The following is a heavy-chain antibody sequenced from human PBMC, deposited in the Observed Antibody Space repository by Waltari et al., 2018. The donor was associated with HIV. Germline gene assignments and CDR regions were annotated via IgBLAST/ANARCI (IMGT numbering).Heavy chain of an antibody. V-gene: IGHV4-39*01. CDR2: IYYSGST. D-gene: IGHD3-10*01. CDR1: GGSISSSSYY. Sequence: QLQLQESGPGLVKPSETLSLTCTVSGGSISSSSYYWGWIRQPPGKGLEWIGSIYYSGSTYYNPSLKSRVTISVDTSKNQFSLKLSSVTAADTAVYYCASLETGYYGSGSYYNHDYWGQGTLVTVSS. J-gene: IGHJ4*02. CDR3: ASLETGYYGSGSYYNHDY.